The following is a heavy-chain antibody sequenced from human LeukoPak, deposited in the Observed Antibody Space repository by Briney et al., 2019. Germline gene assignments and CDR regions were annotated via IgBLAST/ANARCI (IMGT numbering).Heavy chain of an antibody. Sequence: GASVKVSCKASGYTFTGYYMHWVRQAPGQGLEWMGWINPNSGGTNYAQKFQGRVTMTRDTSISTAYMELSRLRSDDTAVYYCARDREMATTHWHYWGQGTLVTVSS. J-gene: IGHJ4*02. CDR1: GYTFTGYY. D-gene: IGHD5-24*01. CDR3: ARDREMATTHWHY. V-gene: IGHV1-2*02. CDR2: INPNSGGT.